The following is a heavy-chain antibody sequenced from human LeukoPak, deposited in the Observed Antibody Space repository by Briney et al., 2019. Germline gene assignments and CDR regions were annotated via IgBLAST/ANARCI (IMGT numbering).Heavy chain of an antibody. CDR3: ARDRGGGYCSGGSCYNVVLDC. CDR1: GFTFSSYA. CDR2: ISGSGGST. J-gene: IGHJ4*02. D-gene: IGHD2-15*01. V-gene: IGHV3-23*01. Sequence: GGSLRLSCAASGFTFSSYAMSWVRQAPGKGLEWVSAISGSGGSTYYADSVKGRFTISRDNSKNTLELQMNSLRVEDTAVFYCARDRGGGYCSGGSCYNVVLDCWGQGILVTVSS.